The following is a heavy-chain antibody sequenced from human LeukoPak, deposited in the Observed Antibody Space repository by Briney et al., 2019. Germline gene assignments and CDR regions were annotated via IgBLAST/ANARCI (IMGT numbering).Heavy chain of an antibody. D-gene: IGHD1-1*01. Sequence: PGGSLRLSCAASGFTFNSYEMNWVRQAPGKGLEWVSYISSSDSTIYEDSVKGRFTISGDNAKNSLYLQMNSLRAEDTAVYYCAREGTSDAFDIWGQGTMVTVSS. CDR2: ISSSDSTI. CDR1: GFTFNSYE. CDR3: AREGTSDAFDI. V-gene: IGHV3-48*03. J-gene: IGHJ3*02.